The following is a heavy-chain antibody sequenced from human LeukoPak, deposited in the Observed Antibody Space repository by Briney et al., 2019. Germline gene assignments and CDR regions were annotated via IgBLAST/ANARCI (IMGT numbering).Heavy chain of an antibody. CDR1: GYTFSANG. CDR3: AKDQLGNHGIMITFGTPDY. CDR2: ISYDGSEK. V-gene: IGHV3-33*03. J-gene: IGHJ4*02. D-gene: IGHD3-16*01. Sequence: PGRSLRLSCAASGYTFSANGMHWIRQAPGKGLEWVGMISYDGSEKYYGDSVKGRFTISRDDSKSTLFLQMNSLRAEDTAVYYCAKDQLGNHGIMITFGTPDYWGQGTLVTVSS.